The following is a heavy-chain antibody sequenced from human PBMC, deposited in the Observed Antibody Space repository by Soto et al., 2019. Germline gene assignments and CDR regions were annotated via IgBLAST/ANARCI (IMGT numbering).Heavy chain of an antibody. D-gene: IGHD3-10*01. V-gene: IGHV1-69*02. CDR1: GGTFSSYT. Sequence: ASVKVSCKASGGTFSSYTISWVRQAPGQGLEWMGRIIPILGIANYAQKFQGRVTITADKSTSTAYMELSSLRSEDTAVYYCASFGSGSYYSSAFDIWGQGTMVTVSS. CDR3: ASFGSGSYYSSAFDI. CDR2: IIPILGIA. J-gene: IGHJ3*02.